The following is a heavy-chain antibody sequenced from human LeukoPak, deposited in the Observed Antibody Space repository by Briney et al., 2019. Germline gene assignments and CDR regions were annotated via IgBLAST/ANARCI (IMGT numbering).Heavy chain of an antibody. CDR1: GGSISSSSYY. CDR3: ARDDADSSGYLFDY. D-gene: IGHD3-22*01. Sequence: SETLSLTCTVSGGSISSSSYYWGWIRQPPGKGLEWIGSIYYSGSTYYNPSLKSRVTISVDTSKNQFSLKLSSVTAADTAVYYCARDDADSSGYLFDYWGQGTLVTVSS. J-gene: IGHJ4*02. V-gene: IGHV4-39*07. CDR2: IYYSGST.